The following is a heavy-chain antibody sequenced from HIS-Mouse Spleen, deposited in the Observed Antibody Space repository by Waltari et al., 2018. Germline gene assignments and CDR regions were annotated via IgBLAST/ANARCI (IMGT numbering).Heavy chain of an antibody. CDR3: AGVYYDFWSGYYY. D-gene: IGHD3-3*01. Sequence: QVQLVQSGAEVNKPGASVKVSCKASGYTFTSYDTNWVRQATGQGLEWTGWMKPKSGTTGYAQKFQGRVPMTRTTSISTSYMELSSLRSEDTAVYYCAGVYYDFWSGYYYWGQGTLVTVSS. CDR1: GYTFTSYD. CDR2: MKPKSGTT. J-gene: IGHJ4*02. V-gene: IGHV1-8*01.